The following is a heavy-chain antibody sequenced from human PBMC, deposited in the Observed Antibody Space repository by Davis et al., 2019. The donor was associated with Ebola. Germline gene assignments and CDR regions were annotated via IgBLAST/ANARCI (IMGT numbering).Heavy chain of an antibody. CDR2: ISHTGDT. CDR3: ARGSSSWLYYGMDV. CDR1: SGSFSGYY. Sequence: SETLSLTCAVYSGSFSGYYWSWIRQSPGKGLEWIGEISHTGDTNYNPSLKSRVIISVDTSKNQFSLKLSSVTAADTAVYYCARGSSSWLYYGMDVWGQGTTVTVSS. V-gene: IGHV4-34*01. J-gene: IGHJ6*02. D-gene: IGHD6-13*01.